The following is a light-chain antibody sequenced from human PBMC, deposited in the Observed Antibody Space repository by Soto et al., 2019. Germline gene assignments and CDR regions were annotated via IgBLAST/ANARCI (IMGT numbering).Light chain of an antibody. CDR1: QSVSSSY. CDR2: GAS. J-gene: IGKJ1*01. Sequence: EIVLTQSPGTLSLSPGERATLSCRASQSVSSSYLAWYQQKPGQAPRLLIYGASSRATGIPDRFSGSGSGTDFILTISRLEPEDFAVYYCQHYGSSWTFGQGTK. V-gene: IGKV3-20*01. CDR3: QHYGSSWT.